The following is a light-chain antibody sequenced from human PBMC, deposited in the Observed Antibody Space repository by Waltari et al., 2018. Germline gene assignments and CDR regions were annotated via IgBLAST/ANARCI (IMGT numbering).Light chain of an antibody. Sequence: SYVLTQPPSVSVAPGQTARITCEGNNIGSKSIHWYQQKPGQAPVLGVYDDSDRPSGIPERFSGSNSENTATLTISRVEAGDEADFYCQVWDGNNDHPWVFGGGTKLTVL. J-gene: IGLJ3*02. V-gene: IGLV3-21*02. CDR2: DDS. CDR1: NIGSKS. CDR3: QVWDGNNDHPWV.